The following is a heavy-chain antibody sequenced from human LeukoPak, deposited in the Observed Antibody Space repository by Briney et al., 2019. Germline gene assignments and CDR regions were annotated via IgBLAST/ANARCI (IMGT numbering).Heavy chain of an antibody. CDR1: GGTFSSYA. V-gene: IGHV1-69*05. CDR2: IMPIFGTA. J-gene: IGHJ4*02. CDR3: ARFARAYYDFWSGYPD. Sequence: SVKVSCKASGGTFSSYAISWVRQAPGQGLEWMGGIMPIFGTANYAQKFQGRVTITTDESTSTAYMELSSLRSEDTAVYYSARFARAYYDFWSGYPDWGQGTLVTVSS. D-gene: IGHD3-3*01.